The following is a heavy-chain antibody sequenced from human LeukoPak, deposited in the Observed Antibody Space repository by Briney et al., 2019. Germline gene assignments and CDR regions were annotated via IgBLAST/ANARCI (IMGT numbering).Heavy chain of an antibody. Sequence: GESLKISFKGSXYXXTXXXIXXXXXXPXKXLEXXGNIYPGDSDTRYSPSFQGQVSISADKSISTAYLQWSSLKASDSAMYYCARESSFAREVSDYWGQGTLVTVSS. D-gene: IGHD1-7*01. V-gene: IGHV5-51*01. CDR1: XYXXTXXX. CDR2: IYPGDSDT. J-gene: IGHJ4*02. CDR3: ARESSFAREVSDY.